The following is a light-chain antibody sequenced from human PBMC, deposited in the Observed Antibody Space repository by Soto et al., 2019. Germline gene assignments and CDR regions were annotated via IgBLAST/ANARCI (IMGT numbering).Light chain of an antibody. V-gene: IGKV3-11*01. CDR2: DAS. CDR3: QQRSNWPRT. J-gene: IGKJ1*01. CDR1: QSISSY. Sequence: EIVLTQSPATLSLSPGERATLSCRASQSISSYLAWYQQKPGXAPSLLIYDASNRATGIPARFSGSGSGTXFTLXXRSLEPEDFSVYYCQQRSNWPRTFGQVTKVDIK.